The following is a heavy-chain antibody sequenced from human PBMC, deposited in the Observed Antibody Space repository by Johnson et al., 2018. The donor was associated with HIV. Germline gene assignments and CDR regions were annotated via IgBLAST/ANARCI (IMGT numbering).Heavy chain of an antibody. D-gene: IGHD1-26*01. Sequence: VQLVESGGGVVRPGGSLRLSCAASGFTFDDYGMSWVRQAPGKGLEWVSGLNWNGGSTGDADSVKGRFTISRDNAKNSLYLQMNSLRAEDTALYYCQGDSGSYHGNDAFDIWGQGTMVTVSS. CDR1: GFTFDDYG. CDR2: LNWNGGST. J-gene: IGHJ3*02. V-gene: IGHV3-20*04. CDR3: QGDSGSYHGNDAFDI.